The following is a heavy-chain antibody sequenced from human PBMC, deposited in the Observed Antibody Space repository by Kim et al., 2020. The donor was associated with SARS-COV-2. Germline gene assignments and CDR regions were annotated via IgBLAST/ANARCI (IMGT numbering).Heavy chain of an antibody. CDR1: GYTFTSYD. J-gene: IGHJ6*02. V-gene: IGHV1-8*01. CDR2: MNPNSGNT. Sequence: ASVKVSCKASGYTFTSYDINWVRQATGQGLEWMGWMNPNSGNTGYAQKFQGRVTMTRNTSISPAYMELSSLRSEDTAVYYCARVSARDFWSGSYTPLGYYYYYYGMAVWGQGPTVTVSS. D-gene: IGHD3-3*01. CDR3: ARVSARDFWSGSYTPLGYYYYYYGMAV.